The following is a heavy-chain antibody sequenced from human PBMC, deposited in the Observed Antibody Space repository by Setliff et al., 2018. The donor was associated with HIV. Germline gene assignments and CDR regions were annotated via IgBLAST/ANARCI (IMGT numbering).Heavy chain of an antibody. CDR3: ARGSSYSYYVDY. Sequence: PGESLKISCKGSGYSFTNYWIGWVRQMPGKGLEWMGIIHPGDSNTRYSPSFQGQVTISADQSVSTAYLQWSTLKASDTAMYYCARGSSYSYYVDYWGQGTLVTVSS. V-gene: IGHV5-51*01. CDR2: IHPGDSNT. CDR1: GYSFTNYW. D-gene: IGHD2-15*01. J-gene: IGHJ4*02.